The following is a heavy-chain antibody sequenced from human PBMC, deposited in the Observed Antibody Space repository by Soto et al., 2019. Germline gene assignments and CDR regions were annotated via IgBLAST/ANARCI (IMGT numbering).Heavy chain of an antibody. CDR1: GGTFSSYA. V-gene: IGHV1-69*13. CDR3: ARGYLMVRGVIRYFDY. Sequence: SVKVSCKASGGTFSSYAISWVRQAPGQGLEWMGGIIPIFGTANYAQKFQGRVTITADESTSTAYMELSSLRSEDTAVYYCARGYLMVRGVIRYFDYWGKGTLVTVSS. CDR2: IIPIFGTA. J-gene: IGHJ4*02. D-gene: IGHD3-10*01.